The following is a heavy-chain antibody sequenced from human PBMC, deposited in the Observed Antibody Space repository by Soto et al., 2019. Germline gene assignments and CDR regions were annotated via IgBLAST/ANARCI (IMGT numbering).Heavy chain of an antibody. D-gene: IGHD6-6*01. V-gene: IGHV3-30*03. CDR1: GFSFSSYG. CDR3: VRDGDSSSRNDTFDI. J-gene: IGHJ3*02. Sequence: WVSLRLSCAASGFSFSSYGMHWVRQAPGKGLEWVAVISYDGSNKYYADSVKGRFTISRDNSKNTLYMQMNSLRAEDTAVYYRVRDGDSSSRNDTFDIWGQGPIVRVSS. CDR2: ISYDGSNK.